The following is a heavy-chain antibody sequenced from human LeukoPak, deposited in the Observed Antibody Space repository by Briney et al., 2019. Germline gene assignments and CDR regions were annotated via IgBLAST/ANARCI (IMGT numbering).Heavy chain of an antibody. J-gene: IGHJ4*02. D-gene: IGHD3-22*01. CDR2: IRSKANSYAT. V-gene: IGHV3-73*01. CDR1: GFTFSGSA. Sequence: PGGSLRLSCAASGFTFSGSAMHWVRQASGKGLEWVGRIRSKANSYATAYAASVKGRFTISRDDSKNTAYLQMNSLKTEDTAVYYCTRHSRTYYYDSSGYNSLEVTFDYWGQGTLVTVSS. CDR3: TRHSRTYYYDSSGYNSLEVTFDY.